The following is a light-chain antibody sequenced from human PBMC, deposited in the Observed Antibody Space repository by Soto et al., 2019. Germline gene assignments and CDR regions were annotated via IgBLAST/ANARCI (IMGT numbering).Light chain of an antibody. CDR3: AAWDDSLNGWV. J-gene: IGLJ3*02. CDR1: SSNIGSNT. V-gene: IGLV1-44*01. Sequence: QSVLTQPPSASGTPGQRVTISCSGSSSNIGSNTVNWYQQLPGTTPKLLIYSNNQRPSGVPDRSSGSKCGTSASLAISGLQSEDDADYYCAAWDDSLNGWVFGGGTKLTVL. CDR2: SNN.